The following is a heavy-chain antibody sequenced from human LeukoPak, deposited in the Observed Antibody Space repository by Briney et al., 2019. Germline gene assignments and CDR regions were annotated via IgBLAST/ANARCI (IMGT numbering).Heavy chain of an antibody. D-gene: IGHD2-21*02. CDR1: GGSISSYY. CDR3: ARGGGEPAYCGGDCYSADY. J-gene: IGHJ4*02. CDR2: IYYSGST. Sequence: PSETLYLTCTVSGGSISSYYWSWIRQPPGKGLEWIGYIYYSGSTNYNPSLKSRVTISVDTSKNQFSLKLSSVTAADTAVYYCARGGGEPAYCGGDCYSADYWGQGTLVTVSS. V-gene: IGHV4-59*01.